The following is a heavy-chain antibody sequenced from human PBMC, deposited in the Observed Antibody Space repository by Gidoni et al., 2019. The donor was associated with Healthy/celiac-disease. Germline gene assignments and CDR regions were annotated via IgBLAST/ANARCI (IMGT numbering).Heavy chain of an antibody. J-gene: IGHJ4*02. CDR3: ARVTSSTVTTVSDY. CDR1: GGSVSRGRYY. V-gene: IGHV4-61*01. CDR2: IYYSGST. Sequence: QVQLQESGPGLVKPSETLSLTCTVSGGSVSRGRYYWSWIRQPPGKGLEWIGYIYYSGSTNYNPSRKSRVTISVDTSKNQFSLKLSSVTAADTAVYYCARVTSSTVTTVSDYWGQGTLVTVSS. D-gene: IGHD4-17*01.